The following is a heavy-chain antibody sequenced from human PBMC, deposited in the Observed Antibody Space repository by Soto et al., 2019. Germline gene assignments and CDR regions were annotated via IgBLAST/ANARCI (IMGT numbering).Heavy chain of an antibody. Sequence: QMQLVQSGPEVKKPGTSVKVSCKASGFTFTSSAVQWVRQARGQRLEWIGWIVVGSGNTNYAQKFQERVTITRDMSTSTAYMELSSLRSEDTAVYYCAAEEWELGQFGRPGDDYWGQGTLVTVSS. CDR1: GFTFTSSA. CDR2: IVVGSGNT. D-gene: IGHD1-26*01. J-gene: IGHJ4*02. V-gene: IGHV1-58*01. CDR3: AAEEWELGQFGRPGDDY.